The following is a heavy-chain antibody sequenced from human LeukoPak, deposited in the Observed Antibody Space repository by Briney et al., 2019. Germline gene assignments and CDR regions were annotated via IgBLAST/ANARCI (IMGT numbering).Heavy chain of an antibody. CDR1: GFTFSSYG. CDR2: IRYDGSNK. J-gene: IGHJ2*01. CDR3: ARGSAMLVVLGWYFDL. V-gene: IGHV3-30*02. D-gene: IGHD6-6*01. Sequence: GGSLRLSCAASGFTFSSYGVHWVRQAPGKGLEWVAFIRYDGSNKYYADSVKGRFTISRDDSRNTVSLQMSGLRIDDTALYYCARGSAMLVVLGWYFDLWGRGTVVTVSS.